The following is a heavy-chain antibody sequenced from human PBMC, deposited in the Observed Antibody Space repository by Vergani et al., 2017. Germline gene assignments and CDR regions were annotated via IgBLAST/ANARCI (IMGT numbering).Heavy chain of an antibody. CDR1: GFTFSSYA. J-gene: IGHJ2*01. V-gene: IGHV3-30-3*01. D-gene: IGHD6-19*01. CDR3: ARDQSTGWYSSGWYDWCFDL. Sequence: QVQLVESGGGVVQPGRSLRLSCAASGFTFSSYALHWVRQAPGTGLEWVAVISYDGSNKYYADSVKGRFTSSRENSNNTLYLQMNSLRTDDTAVYYWARDQSTGWYSSGWYDWCFDLWGRGTLVTVSS. CDR2: ISYDGSNK.